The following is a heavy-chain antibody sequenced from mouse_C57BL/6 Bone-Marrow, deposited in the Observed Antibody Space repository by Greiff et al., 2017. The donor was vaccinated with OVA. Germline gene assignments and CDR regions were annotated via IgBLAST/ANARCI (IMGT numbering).Heavy chain of an antibody. Sequence: VQLQQSGAELVRPGASVTFSCTASGFNIKDDYMHWVKQRPEQGLEWIGWIDPENGDTEYASKFQGKATITAAPSSNTAYLQLRSLTSEDTAVYYCTLYGSSSYYYAMDYWGQGTSVTVSS. J-gene: IGHJ4*01. CDR1: GFNIKDDY. V-gene: IGHV14-4*01. CDR2: IDPENGDT. CDR3: TLYGSSSYYYAMDY. D-gene: IGHD1-1*01.